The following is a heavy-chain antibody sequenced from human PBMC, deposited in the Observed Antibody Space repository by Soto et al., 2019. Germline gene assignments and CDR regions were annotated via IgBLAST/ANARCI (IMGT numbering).Heavy chain of an antibody. CDR2: IIPIFGTA. V-gene: IGHV1-69*01. CDR3: ARGGSGCYVYYYYGMDV. J-gene: IGHJ6*02. Sequence: QVQLVQSGAEVKKPGSSVKVSCKASGGTFSSYAISWVRQAPGQGLEWMGGIIPIFGTANYAQKFQGRVTITADESTSTAYMELSSLRSEDTAVYYCARGGSGCYVYYYYGMDVWGQGTTVTVSS. D-gene: IGHD6-19*01. CDR1: GGTFSSYA.